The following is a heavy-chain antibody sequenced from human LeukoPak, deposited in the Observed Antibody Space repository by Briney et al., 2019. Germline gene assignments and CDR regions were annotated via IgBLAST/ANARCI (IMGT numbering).Heavy chain of an antibody. CDR2: IYYSGST. Sequence: SETLSLTCTVSGGSISSGGYYWSWIRQHPGKGLEWIGYIYYSGSTYYNPSLKSRDTISVDTPKNQFSLKLSSVTAADTAVYYCARSPISFGWFDPWGQGTLVTVSS. D-gene: IGHD3-3*01. CDR3: ARSPISFGWFDP. CDR1: GGSISSGGYY. J-gene: IGHJ5*02. V-gene: IGHV4-31*03.